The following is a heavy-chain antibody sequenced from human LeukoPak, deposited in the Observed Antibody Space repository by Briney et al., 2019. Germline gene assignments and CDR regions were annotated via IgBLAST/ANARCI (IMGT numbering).Heavy chain of an antibody. CDR1: GYIFTSYG. CDR2: ISTYNGDT. J-gene: IGHJ4*02. V-gene: IGHV1-18*01. D-gene: IGHD1-26*01. CDR3: ARDTGSSPGDY. Sequence: ASVKVSCKASGYIFTSYGITWVRQAPGQGLEWMGWISTYNGDTNYAQNLQGRVTMTTDTSTSTAYMDLRSLRSDDTAVYYCARDTGSSPGDYWGQGTLVTVSS.